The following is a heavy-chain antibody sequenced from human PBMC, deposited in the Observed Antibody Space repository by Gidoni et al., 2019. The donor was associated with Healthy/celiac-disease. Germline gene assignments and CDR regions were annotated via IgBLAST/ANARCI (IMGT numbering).Heavy chain of an antibody. V-gene: IGHV4-39*01. CDR1: GGSISRSSYY. CDR2: IYYSGST. CDR3: ARPVRYLGSYLWHAFDI. J-gene: IGHJ3*02. D-gene: IGHD1-26*01. Sequence: QLQLQESVSGLVKPSETLSLTCTVSGGSISRSSYYWGWIRQPPGKGLEWIGRIYYSGSTYYNPSLKSRVTISVETSKNQFSLKLSSVTAADTAVYYCARPVRYLGSYLWHAFDIWGQGTMVTVSS.